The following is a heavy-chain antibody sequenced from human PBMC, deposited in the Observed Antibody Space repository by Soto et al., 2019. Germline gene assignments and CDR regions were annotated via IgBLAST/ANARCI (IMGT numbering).Heavy chain of an antibody. J-gene: IGHJ4*02. CDR3: AREGVDSDVVTFFDY. Sequence: QVQLVQSGAEVKKPGSSVKVSCKTSGGTLSNYAISWLRQAPGQGPEWMGSILPIFDTANYAQKFQGRVTITADESTSTVYMELSSLRSEDTAVYYCAREGVDSDVVTFFDYWGQGTLVTVSS. CDR1: GGTLSNYA. D-gene: IGHD5-18*01. V-gene: IGHV1-69*15. CDR2: ILPIFDTA.